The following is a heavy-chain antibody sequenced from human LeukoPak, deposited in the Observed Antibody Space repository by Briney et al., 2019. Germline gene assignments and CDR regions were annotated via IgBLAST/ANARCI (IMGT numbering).Heavy chain of an antibody. CDR2: IYSGGST. CDR3: AKDRALYGSGSYNYFDH. J-gene: IGHJ4*02. V-gene: IGHV3-53*01. D-gene: IGHD3-10*01. Sequence: PGGSLRLSCAVSGFTVSSNYMSWVRQAPGKGLEWVSVIYSGGSTYYADSVKGRFTISRDNSKNTLYLQMNSLRAEDTAVYYCAKDRALYGSGSYNYFDHWGQGTLVTVSS. CDR1: GFTVSSNY.